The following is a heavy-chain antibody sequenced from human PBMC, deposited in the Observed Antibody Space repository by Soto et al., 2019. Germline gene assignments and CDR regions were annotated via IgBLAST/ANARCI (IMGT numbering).Heavy chain of an antibody. CDR1: GGSISSSSYY. V-gene: IGHV4-39*01. D-gene: IGHD6-19*01. J-gene: IGHJ4*02. CDR2: IYYSGST. Sequence: PSETLSLTCTVSGGSISSSSYYWGWIRQPPGKGLEWIGSIYYSGSTYYNPSLKSRVTISVDTSKNQFSLKLSSVTAADTAVYYCASSGWRYFAYWGQGTLVTVS. CDR3: ASSGWRYFAY.